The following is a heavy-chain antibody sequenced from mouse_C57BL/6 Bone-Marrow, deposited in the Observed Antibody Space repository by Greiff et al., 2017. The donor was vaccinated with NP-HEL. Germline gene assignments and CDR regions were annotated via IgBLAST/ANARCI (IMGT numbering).Heavy chain of an antibody. V-gene: IGHV5-4*01. Sequence: EVKVVESGGGLVKPGGSLKLSCAASGFTLSSYAMSWVRQTPEKRLEWVATISDGGSYTYYPDNVKGRFTISRDNAKNNLYLQMSHLKSEDTAMYYCARDTPITTVWYFDVWGTGTTVTVSS. CDR1: GFTLSSYA. CDR2: ISDGGSYT. CDR3: ARDTPITTVWYFDV. D-gene: IGHD1-1*01. J-gene: IGHJ1*03.